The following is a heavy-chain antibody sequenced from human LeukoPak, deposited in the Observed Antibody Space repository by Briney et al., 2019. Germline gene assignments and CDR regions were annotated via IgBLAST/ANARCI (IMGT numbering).Heavy chain of an antibody. Sequence: KPSETLSLTCAVYGGSFSGYYWSWIRQPPGKGLEWIREINHSGSTNYNPSLKSRVTISVDTSKNQFSLKLSSVTAADTAVYYCARGRAPNIAAAGLGYWGQGTLVTVSS. V-gene: IGHV4-34*01. CDR1: GGSFSGYY. CDR2: INHSGST. D-gene: IGHD6-13*01. CDR3: ARGRAPNIAAAGLGY. J-gene: IGHJ4*02.